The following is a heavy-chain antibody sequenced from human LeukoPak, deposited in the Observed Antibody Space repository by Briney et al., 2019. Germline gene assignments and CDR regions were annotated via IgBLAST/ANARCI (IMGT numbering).Heavy chain of an antibody. CDR1: GFSFNNYW. V-gene: IGHV3-74*03. Sequence: GGSLRLSCAASGFSFNNYWMYWVRQAPGKGLVWVSRISRDGMTTAHADSVKGRFSISRDNAQNTLHLQMNSLRAEDTAVYYCANEGGGAFDIWGQGTMVTVSS. D-gene: IGHD3-16*01. J-gene: IGHJ3*02. CDR2: ISRDGMTT. CDR3: ANEGGGAFDI.